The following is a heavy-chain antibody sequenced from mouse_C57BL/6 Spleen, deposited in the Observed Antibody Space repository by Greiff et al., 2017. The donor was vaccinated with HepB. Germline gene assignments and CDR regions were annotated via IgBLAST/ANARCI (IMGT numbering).Heavy chain of an antibody. D-gene: IGHD1-1*01. J-gene: IGHJ4*01. V-gene: IGHV1-77*01. CDR3: ARSAGYYCGSRSYAMDY. CDR2: IGPGSGRT. Sequence: VKLQQSGAELVKPGASVKISCKASGYTFTDYYINWVKQRPGQGLEWIGKIGPGSGRTYYNEKFKGKATLTANKTSSTAYMQLSSLTSEDSAVYCCARSAGYYCGSRSYAMDYWGQGTSVTVSS. CDR1: GYTFTDYY.